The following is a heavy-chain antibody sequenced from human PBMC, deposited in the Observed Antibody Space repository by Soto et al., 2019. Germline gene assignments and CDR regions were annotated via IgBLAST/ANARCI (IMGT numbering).Heavy chain of an antibody. CDR3: ARYCSGGTCQYAFDI. D-gene: IGHD2-15*01. V-gene: IGHV4-31*03. CDR1: GGSISSGDYY. Sequence: PSETLSLTCTVSGGSISSGDYYWSWIRQHPGKGLEWIAYMSYSGTTYYNPSLKTRVIISLDTSTNQLSLKLSSVTAADTAVYFCARYCSGGTCQYAFDIWGQGTMVTVSS. J-gene: IGHJ3*02. CDR2: MSYSGTT.